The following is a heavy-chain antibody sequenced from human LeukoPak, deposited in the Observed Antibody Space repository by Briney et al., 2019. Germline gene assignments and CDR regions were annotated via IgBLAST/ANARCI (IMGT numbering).Heavy chain of an antibody. CDR1: GGSISSDSYY. D-gene: IGHD3-3*01. J-gene: IGHJ3*01. CDR3: ARGAIGMYYDFWSES. Sequence: SETLSLTCTVSGGSISSDSYYWSWIRQSPGKGLEWIGYIYYSGSTNYNASLKSRVTISVDTSRNQFSLKLSSVTAADTAVYYCARGAIGMYYDFWSESWGQGTMVTVSS. V-gene: IGHV4-61*01. CDR2: IYYSGST.